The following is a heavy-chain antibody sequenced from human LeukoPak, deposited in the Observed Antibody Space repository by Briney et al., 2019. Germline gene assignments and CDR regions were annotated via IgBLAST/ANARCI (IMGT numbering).Heavy chain of an antibody. J-gene: IGHJ5*02. CDR1: GASISSPKW. CDR2: ISRSGDT. V-gene: IGHV4-4*02. D-gene: IGHD6-13*01. Sequence: SETLSLTCAVSGASISSPKWWAWLRQPPGKGLEWVGEISRSGDTNYSPSLKSRVTISVDKSNNQFSLRLTSVSAADTAIYYCARGLGEGSSSDWFDPWGQGILVTVSS. CDR3: ARGLGEGSSSDWFDP.